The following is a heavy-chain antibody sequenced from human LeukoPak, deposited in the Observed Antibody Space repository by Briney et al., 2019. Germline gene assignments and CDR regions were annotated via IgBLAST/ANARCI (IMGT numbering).Heavy chain of an antibody. J-gene: IGHJ3*01. Sequence: SETLSLTCTVSGGSISSSYWSWIRQSPGKGLAWIGYFYDTVSTKYNPSLKRRVSISTDTSKNQLSLKLNSVTAADTAVYYCARRGAFLTRGFCSSSNCYVDGLQTWGQGIMVSVSS. CDR3: ARRGAFLTRGFCSSSNCYVDGLQT. D-gene: IGHD2-2*01. CDR2: FYDTVST. V-gene: IGHV4-59*08. CDR1: GGSISSSY.